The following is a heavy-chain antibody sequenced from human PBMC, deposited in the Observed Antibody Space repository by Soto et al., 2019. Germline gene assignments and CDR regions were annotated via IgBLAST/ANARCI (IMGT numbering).Heavy chain of an antibody. J-gene: IGHJ4*02. CDR3: ARTFDFWHRYSPLDY. CDR1: GFRFSDYA. V-gene: IGHV3-23*01. D-gene: IGHD3-3*01. CDR2: ISDGGRST. Sequence: PGGSLRLSCGGSGFRFSDYAMGWVRQAPGKGLEWVSFISDGGRSTYYSDSVKGRFTVSRDNSKNTVYLQLHGLRVEDTAVYFCARTFDFWHRYSPLDYWGQGPLVTVSS.